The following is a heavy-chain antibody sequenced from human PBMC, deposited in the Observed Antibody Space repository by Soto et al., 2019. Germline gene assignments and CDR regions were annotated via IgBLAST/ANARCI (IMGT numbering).Heavy chain of an antibody. CDR2: ISGSGGST. CDR3: AKDFILNYYDSSGYFDY. Sequence: GGSLRLSCAASGFTFSSYAMSWVRQAPGKGREWVSAISGSGGSTYYADSVKGRFTISRDNSKNTLYLQMNSLRAEDTAVYYCAKDFILNYYDSSGYFDYWGQGTLVTVSS. D-gene: IGHD3-22*01. V-gene: IGHV3-23*01. J-gene: IGHJ4*02. CDR1: GFTFSSYA.